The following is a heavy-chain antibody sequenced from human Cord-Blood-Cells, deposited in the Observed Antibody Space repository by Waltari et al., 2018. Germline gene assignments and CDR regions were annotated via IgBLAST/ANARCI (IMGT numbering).Heavy chain of an antibody. Sequence: QVQLVQSGAEVKKPGSSVKVSCKASVGTFSSYAISWVRQAPGQGLECMGGIIPIFGTGNYAQKFQGRVTITADESTSTAYMELSSLRSEDTAVYYCARGYSGSPYYFDYWGQGTLVTVSS. CDR1: VGTFSSYA. CDR2: IIPIFGTG. V-gene: IGHV1-69*01. CDR3: ARGYSGSPYYFDY. J-gene: IGHJ4*02. D-gene: IGHD1-26*01.